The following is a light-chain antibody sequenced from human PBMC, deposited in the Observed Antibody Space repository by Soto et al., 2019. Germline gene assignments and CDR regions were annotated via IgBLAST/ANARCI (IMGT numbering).Light chain of an antibody. CDR1: QDISSW. CDR3: PQANSFPWT. CDR2: AAS. Sequence: DIQMTQSPSSVSASVGDRVTITCRASQDISSWLAWYQHKPGKAPTLLFYAASRLQGGVPSRFNGSGAGTDFILPINGLQPEDFATYYCPQANSFPWTFGQGTKVEIK. J-gene: IGKJ1*01. V-gene: IGKV1-12*01.